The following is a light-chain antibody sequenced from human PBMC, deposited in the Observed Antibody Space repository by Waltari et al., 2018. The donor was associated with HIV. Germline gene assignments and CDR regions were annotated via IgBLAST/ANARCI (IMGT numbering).Light chain of an antibody. J-gene: IGLJ3*02. CDR1: RQRSYY. CDR2: KTN. V-gene: IGLV3-19*01. CDR3: NSRDSSGKHHWV. Sequence: SSELTQDAAVSVALRRTVRIKSQVDRQRSYYAGRYQQRPGQAPVLVINKTNNRPSGIPDRFSGSSSGNTASLTITGAQAEDEADYYCNSRDSSGKHHWVFGGGTKLTVL.